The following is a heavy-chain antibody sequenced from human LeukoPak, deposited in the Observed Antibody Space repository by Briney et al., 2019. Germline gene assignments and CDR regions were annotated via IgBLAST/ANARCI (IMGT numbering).Heavy chain of an antibody. CDR1: GYTFTGYY. CDR2: INPNSGGT. D-gene: IGHD3-22*01. Sequence: ASVKVSCKASGYTFTGYYMHWVRQAPGQGLEWMGWINPNSGGTNYAQKLQGGVTMTRDTSISTAYMELSRLRSDDTAVYYCARDLGEYYYDSSEYNWFDPWGQGTLVTVSS. CDR3: ARDLGEYYYDSSEYNWFDP. J-gene: IGHJ5*02. V-gene: IGHV1-2*02.